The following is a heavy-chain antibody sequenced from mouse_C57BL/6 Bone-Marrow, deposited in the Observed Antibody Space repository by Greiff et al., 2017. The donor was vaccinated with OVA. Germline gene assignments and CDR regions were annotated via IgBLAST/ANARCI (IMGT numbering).Heavy chain of an antibody. Sequence: QVQLQQSGAELVRPGASVTLSCKASGYTFTDYEMHWVKQTPVHGLEWIGAIDPETGGTAYNQKFKGKAILTADKSSSTAYMELRSLTSEDSAVYYCTRSHYYGSSLTYFDVWGTGTTVTVSS. J-gene: IGHJ1*03. CDR2: IDPETGGT. V-gene: IGHV1-15*01. CDR3: TRSHYYGSSLTYFDV. CDR1: GYTFTDYE. D-gene: IGHD1-1*01.